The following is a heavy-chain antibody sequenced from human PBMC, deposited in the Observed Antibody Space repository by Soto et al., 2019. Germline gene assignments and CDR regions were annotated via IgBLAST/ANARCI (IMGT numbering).Heavy chain of an antibody. J-gene: IGHJ4*02. CDR1: GDSITSAGYS. CDR2: IIHSGST. D-gene: IGHD4-17*01. CDR3: ARIYDYGDVDY. V-gene: IGHV4-30-2*01. Sequence: PSETLSLTCAVSGDSITSAGYSWNWIRQPPGEGLEWVAYIIHSGSTYYNPSLKSRVTISVDTSKNQFSLKLSSVTAADTAVFYCARIYDYGDVDYWGQGTLVTVSS.